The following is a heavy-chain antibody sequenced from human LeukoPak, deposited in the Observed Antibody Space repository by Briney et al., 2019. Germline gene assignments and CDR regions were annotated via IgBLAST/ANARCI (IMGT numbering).Heavy chain of an antibody. CDR3: ARSYCGGDCYYSVYYFDY. J-gene: IGHJ4*02. CDR1: GYSFTSYW. D-gene: IGHD2-21*02. Sequence: GESLKISCKGSGYSFTSYWIGWVRQMPGKGLEWMGIIYPGDSDTRYSPSFQGQVTISADKSISTAYLQWSSLKASDTAMYYCARSYCGGDCYYSVYYFDYWGQGTLVTVSS. CDR2: IYPGDSDT. V-gene: IGHV5-51*01.